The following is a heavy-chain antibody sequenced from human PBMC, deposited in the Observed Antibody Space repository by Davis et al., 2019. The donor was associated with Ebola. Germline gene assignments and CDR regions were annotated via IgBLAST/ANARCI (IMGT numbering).Heavy chain of an antibody. D-gene: IGHD1-14*01. Sequence: GESLKISCAASGFTFSSYAMHWVRQAPGKGLEWVAVISYDGSNKYYADSVKSRFTISRDNSKNTLYLQMNSLRAEDTAVYYCARDIRRFDTTGGMDVWGQGTTVTVSS. J-gene: IGHJ6*02. CDR2: ISYDGSNK. CDR3: ARDIRRFDTTGGMDV. CDR1: GFTFSSYA. V-gene: IGHV3-30-3*01.